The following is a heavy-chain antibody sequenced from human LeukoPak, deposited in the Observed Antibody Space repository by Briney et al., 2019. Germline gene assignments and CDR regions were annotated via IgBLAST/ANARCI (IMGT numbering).Heavy chain of an antibody. Sequence: SETLFLTCTVSGGSISSSSYYWGWIRQPPGKGLEWIGSIYYSGSTYYNPSLKSRVTISVDTSKNQFSLKLSSVTAADTAVYYCARGGDGYQVTFDIWGQGTMVTVSS. CDR3: ARGGDGYQVTFDI. D-gene: IGHD5-24*01. J-gene: IGHJ3*02. CDR2: IYYSGST. CDR1: GGSISSSSYY. V-gene: IGHV4-39*01.